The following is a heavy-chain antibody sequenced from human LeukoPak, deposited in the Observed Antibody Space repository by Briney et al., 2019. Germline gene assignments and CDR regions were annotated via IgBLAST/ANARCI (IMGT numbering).Heavy chain of an antibody. CDR3: AREPDRIRFDP. CDR2: ISHVGTT. CDR1: GGSFSSY. V-gene: IGHV4-34*01. J-gene: IGHJ5*02. D-gene: IGHD1-14*01. Sequence: PSKTLSLTCAVYGGSFSSYWGCIRQPPGKGLEWIGEISHVGTTKYNPSFKSRVIISVDTSKNQFSLRVTSVTAADTAVYYCAREPDRIRFDPWGQGTLVTVSS.